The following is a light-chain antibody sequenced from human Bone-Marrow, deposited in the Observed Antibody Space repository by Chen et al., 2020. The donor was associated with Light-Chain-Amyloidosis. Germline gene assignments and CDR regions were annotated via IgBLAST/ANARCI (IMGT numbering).Light chain of an antibody. V-gene: IGLV6-57*01. Sequence: NFMLTQPHSVSESPGKTVIISCTRSSGSIATTYVHWYQQRPGSSPTTVIYEDDPRPSGVPDRFSGSIDRSSNSASLTISGLKTEDEADYYCQSYQGSSQGVFGGGTKLTVL. CDR2: EDD. CDR1: SGSIATTY. CDR3: QSYQGSSQGV. J-gene: IGLJ3*02.